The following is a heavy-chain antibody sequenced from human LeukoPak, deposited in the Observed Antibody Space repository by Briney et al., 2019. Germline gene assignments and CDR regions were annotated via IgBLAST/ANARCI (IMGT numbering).Heavy chain of an antibody. CDR3: AGGGCSSISCYYYYGMDV. D-gene: IGHD2-2*01. V-gene: IGHV4-59*01. Sequence: SETLSLTCTVSGGSISSSYWSWIRQPPGKGLEWIGYISYSGSTNYNPSLTSRVTISVDTSKNQFSLKLSSVTAADTALYYCAGGGCSSISCYYYYGMDVWGQGTTVTVSS. J-gene: IGHJ6*02. CDR2: ISYSGST. CDR1: GGSISSSY.